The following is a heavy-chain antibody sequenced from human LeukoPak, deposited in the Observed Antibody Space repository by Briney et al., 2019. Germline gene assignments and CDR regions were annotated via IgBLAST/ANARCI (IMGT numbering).Heavy chain of an antibody. CDR2: LNQDESAR. CDR1: GFIFSMLW. J-gene: IGHJ4*02. D-gene: IGHD4-11*01. CDR3: ARDPYSNYVSYRDY. Sequence: GRSLRLSCAASGFIFSMLWVRWVSQAPGEGLEWVASLNQDESARMYVDSVKGRFTISRDNAKNSLYLQMNSLRAEDTALYYCARDPYSNYVSYRDYWGQGTLVTVSS. V-gene: IGHV3-7*03.